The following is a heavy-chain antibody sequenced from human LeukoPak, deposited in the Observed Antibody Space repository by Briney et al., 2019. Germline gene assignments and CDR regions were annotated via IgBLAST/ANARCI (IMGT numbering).Heavy chain of an antibody. CDR3: TRGLQGIDY. V-gene: IGHV3-74*01. Sequence: GGSLRLSCAASGFTFSNAWMSWVRQAPGKGLVWVSRIDTDVSATDYADSVKGRFTISRDNAKNTLYLQMNSLRAEDTAVYYCTRGLQGIDYWGQGTLVTVSS. CDR1: GFTFSNAW. CDR2: IDTDVSAT. D-gene: IGHD4-11*01. J-gene: IGHJ4*02.